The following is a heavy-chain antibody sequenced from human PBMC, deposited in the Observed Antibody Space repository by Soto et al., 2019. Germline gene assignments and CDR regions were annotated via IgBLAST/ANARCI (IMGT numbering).Heavy chain of an antibody. CDR1: GYSFTSYW. V-gene: IGHV5-10-1*01. CDR3: ARGAAYSSSYYYGMDV. Sequence: PGESLKISCKGSGYSFTSYWISWVRQMPGKGLEWMGRIDPSDSYTDYSPSFQGHVTISADKSISTAYLQWSSLKASDTAMYYCARGAAYSSSYYYGMDVWGQGTTVTVS. J-gene: IGHJ6*02. D-gene: IGHD6-13*01. CDR2: IDPSDSYT.